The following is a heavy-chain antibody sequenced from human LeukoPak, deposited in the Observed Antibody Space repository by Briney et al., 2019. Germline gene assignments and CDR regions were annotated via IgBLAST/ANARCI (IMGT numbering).Heavy chain of an antibody. J-gene: IGHJ4*02. D-gene: IGHD3-10*01. CDR1: GFTFNDYW. V-gene: IGHV3-74*01. Sequence: PGRSLRLSCAASGFTFNDYWMHWVRQAPGQGLVWVSRINTNGSRIYYADSVKGRFTISRDNSKNTLYLQMNSLRAEDTAVYYCARAEEPWFGEAWYFDYWGQGTLVTVSS. CDR3: ARAEEPWFGEAWYFDY. CDR2: INTNGSRI.